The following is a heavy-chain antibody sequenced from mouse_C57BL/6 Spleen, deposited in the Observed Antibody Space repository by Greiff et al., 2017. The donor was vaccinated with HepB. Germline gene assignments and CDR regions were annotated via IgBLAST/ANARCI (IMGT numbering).Heavy chain of an antibody. CDR2: IYPGDGDT. D-gene: IGHD1-1*01. Sequence: VQLQQSGPELVKPGASVKISCKASGYAFSSSWMNWVKQRPGKGLEWIGRIYPGDGDTNYNGKFKGKATLTADKSSSTAYMQLSSLTSEDSAVYFCARLVFITTVSPLDYWGQGTTLTVSS. V-gene: IGHV1-82*01. CDR3: ARLVFITTVSPLDY. CDR1: GYAFSSSW. J-gene: IGHJ2*01.